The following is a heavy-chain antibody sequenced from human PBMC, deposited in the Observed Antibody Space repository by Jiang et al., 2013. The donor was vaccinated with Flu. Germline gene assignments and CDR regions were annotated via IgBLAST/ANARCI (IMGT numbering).Heavy chain of an antibody. V-gene: IGHV3-21*01. D-gene: IGHD6-13*01. CDR2: ISSSTRYI. CDR1: GFTLSDYT. CDR3: ARDSGYSSTWLDS. J-gene: IGHJ5*01. Sequence: RLSCEVSGFTLSDYTMHWVRQAPGKGLEWVASISSSTRYIYYADSLRGRFTISRDNAKTSLYLQMSSLRVDDTAVYYCARDSGYSSTWLDSWGQGTQVTVSS.